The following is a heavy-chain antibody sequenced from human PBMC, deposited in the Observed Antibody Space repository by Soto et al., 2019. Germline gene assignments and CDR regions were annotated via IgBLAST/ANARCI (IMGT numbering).Heavy chain of an antibody. V-gene: IGHV1-18*04. CDR2: ISAYNGNT. J-gene: IGHJ6*02. Sequence: XSAKVSYKASSYTFTSYGISWVRQAPGQGLEWMGWISAYNGNTNYAQKLQGRVTMTTDTSTSTAYMELRSLRSDDTAVYYCARDIVVVPAAIFYYYYGMDVWGQGTTVTVSS. CDR3: ARDIVVVPAAIFYYYYGMDV. CDR1: SYTFTSYG. D-gene: IGHD2-2*02.